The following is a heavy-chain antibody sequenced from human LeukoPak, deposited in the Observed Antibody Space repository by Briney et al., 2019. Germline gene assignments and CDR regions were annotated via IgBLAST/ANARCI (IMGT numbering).Heavy chain of an antibody. CDR2: IYYSGST. V-gene: IGHV4-39*01. CDR1: GGSISSPSYY. D-gene: IGHD6-19*01. CDR3: ARHEQWLGSLDP. J-gene: IGHJ5*02. Sequence: SETLSLTCTVSGGSISSPSYYWGWIRQPPGNGLEWIGSIYYSGSTYYNPSLKTRVTISVDTSKNQFSLKLSSVTAADTAAYYCARHEQWLGSLDPWGQGTLVTVSS.